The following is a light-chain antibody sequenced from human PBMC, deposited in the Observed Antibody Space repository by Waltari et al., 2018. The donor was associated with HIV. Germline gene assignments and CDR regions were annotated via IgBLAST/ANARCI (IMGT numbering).Light chain of an antibody. CDR3: SSYTTSGSVL. CDR1: TIPYNY. V-gene: IGLV2-14*03. CDR2: EDT. Sequence: QSALRQPASVSGSPEQPVSIPCPGPTIPYNYVSWYQQHPGKAPKLMIFEDTSRPSGVSNRFSGSKSGNTASLTISGLQVEDEADYYCSSYTTSGSVLFGGGTNLTVL. J-gene: IGLJ2*01.